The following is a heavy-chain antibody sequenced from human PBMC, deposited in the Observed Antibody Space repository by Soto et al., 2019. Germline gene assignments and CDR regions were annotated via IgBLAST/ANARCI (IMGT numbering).Heavy chain of an antibody. Sequence: EVQLLESGGGLVQPGGSLRLSCAASGFTFSTYAMSWVRQAPGKGLEWVSAISGTGGSTYYADSVKGRFTISRDNSKNTLYLQMNSLRAEDTDVYYCAKNWDTTSSSSSHWDQGTLVTVSS. J-gene: IGHJ4*02. V-gene: IGHV3-23*01. CDR1: GFTFSTYA. D-gene: IGHD6-6*01. CDR2: ISGTGGST. CDR3: AKNWDTTSSSSSH.